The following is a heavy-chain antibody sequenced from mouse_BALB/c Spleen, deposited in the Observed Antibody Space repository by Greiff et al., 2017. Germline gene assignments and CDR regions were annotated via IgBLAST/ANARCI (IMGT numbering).Heavy chain of an antibody. CDR3: ARGGLRIDY. CDR2: IYPGNVNT. D-gene: IGHD2-4*01. CDR1: GYTFTSYY. J-gene: IGHJ2*01. Sequence: QVQLKESGPELVKPGASVRISCKASGYTFTSYYIHWVKQRPGQGLEWIGWIYPGNVNTKYNEKFKGKATLTADKSSSTAYMQLSSLTSEDSAVYFCARGGLRIDYWGQGTTLTVSS. V-gene: IGHV1S56*01.